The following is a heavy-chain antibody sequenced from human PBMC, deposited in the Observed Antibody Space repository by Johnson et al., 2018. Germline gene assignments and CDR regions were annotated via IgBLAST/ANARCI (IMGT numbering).Heavy chain of an antibody. V-gene: IGHV3-9*01. CDR2: ISWNSGTI. D-gene: IGHD1-26*01. J-gene: IGHJ3*02. Sequence: VQLVESGGGLVQPGRSLRLSCAASGFTFDDYAIHWVRQAPGKGLEWVSGISWNSGTIGYAASVKGRFTIPRDNAKSSLYRQMNSLRAEDTALYYCAKDIRWELLGDAFDSWGQGTMVTVSS. CDR1: GFTFDDYA. CDR3: AKDIRWELLGDAFDS.